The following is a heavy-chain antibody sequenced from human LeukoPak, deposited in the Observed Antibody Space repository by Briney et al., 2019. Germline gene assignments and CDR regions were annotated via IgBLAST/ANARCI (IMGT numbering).Heavy chain of an antibody. CDR1: GFTFSRYG. J-gene: IGHJ5*02. V-gene: IGHV3-30*18. CDR2: ISYDGSYK. CDR3: AKDHGSGSYHDPNWFDP. D-gene: IGHD3-10*01. Sequence: PGRSLRLSCAASGFTFSRYGMHWVRQAPGKGLDWVTVISYDGSYKYYAESVKGRFTISRDNSKKTLYLQMNSLRAEDTAVYYCAKDHGSGSYHDPNWFDPWGQGTLVTVSS.